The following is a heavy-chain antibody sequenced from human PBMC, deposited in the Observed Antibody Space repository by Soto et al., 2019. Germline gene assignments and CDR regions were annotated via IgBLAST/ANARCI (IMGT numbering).Heavy chain of an antibody. CDR2: IIPILGIA. CDR1: GGTFSSYT. J-gene: IGHJ6*03. D-gene: IGHD3-10*01. Sequence: QVQLVQSGAEVKKPGSSVKVSCKASGGTFSSYTISWVRQAPGQGLEWMGRIIPILGIANYAQKFQGRGTITADKSKSTAYMELSGLRSEDTAVYYCARTPRTRSYMDVWGKGTTVTVSS. CDR3: ARTPRTRSYMDV. V-gene: IGHV1-69*02.